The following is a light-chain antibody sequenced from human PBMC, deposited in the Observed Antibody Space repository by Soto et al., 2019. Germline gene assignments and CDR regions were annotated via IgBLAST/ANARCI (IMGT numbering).Light chain of an antibody. CDR2: AAS. CDR3: HQYNNWPWT. CDR1: QMVSSH. V-gene: IGKV3-15*01. J-gene: IGKJ1*01. Sequence: ETVMAHAPFTLALSAVATATLSCRASQMVSSHLACHQQRPGQAPRLLIYAASTRATGIPVRFSGSGSETEFTLTIRSLQSEDSALYYCHQYNNWPWTFGQGTKVDIK.